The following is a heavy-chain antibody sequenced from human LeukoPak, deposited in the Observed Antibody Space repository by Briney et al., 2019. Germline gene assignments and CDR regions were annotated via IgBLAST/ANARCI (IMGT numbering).Heavy chain of an antibody. Sequence: PVGSLRLSCAASVFTLDEYAMLWVRQAPRAGLEWVSVIRGDRRSTYYADSDKGRFTISRDNSQDSLYLQMNSLRTEDTALYSCAKDIPEGSGRHGAFDIWGQGKMVTVSS. J-gene: IGHJ3*02. V-gene: IGHV3-43*02. CDR2: IRGDRRST. CDR1: VFTLDEYA. CDR3: AKDIPEGSGRHGAFDI. D-gene: IGHD2-15*01.